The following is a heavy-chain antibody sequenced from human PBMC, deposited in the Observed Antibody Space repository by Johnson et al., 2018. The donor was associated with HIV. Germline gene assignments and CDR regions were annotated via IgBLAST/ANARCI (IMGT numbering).Heavy chain of an antibody. Sequence: VQLVESGGGLVQPGGSLRLSCAASGFTFSSYAMSWVRQAPDKGLEWVSVINSGGGTYSAGSVEGRFIISRDNSKNTLYLQMNRLRAEDTAVYYCARGYCSGGSCYSEYAFDIWGQGTMVTVSS. D-gene: IGHD2-15*01. J-gene: IGHJ3*02. V-gene: IGHV3-66*01. CDR2: INSGGGT. CDR1: GFTFSSYA. CDR3: ARGYCSGGSCYSEYAFDI.